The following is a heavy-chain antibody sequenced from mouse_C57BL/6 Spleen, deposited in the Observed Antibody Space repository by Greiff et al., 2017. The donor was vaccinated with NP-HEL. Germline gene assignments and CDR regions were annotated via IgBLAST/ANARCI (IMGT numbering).Heavy chain of an antibody. Sequence: EVKLQQSGPELVKPGASVKISCKASGYTFTDYYMNWVKQSHGKSLEWIGDINPNNGGTSYNQKFKGKATLTVDKSSSTAYMELRSLTSEDSAVYYCARGGDSTWRWGQGTLVTVPA. CDR2: INPNNGGT. V-gene: IGHV1-26*01. J-gene: IGHJ3*01. D-gene: IGHD5-1*01. CDR3: ARGGDSTWR. CDR1: GYTFTDYY.